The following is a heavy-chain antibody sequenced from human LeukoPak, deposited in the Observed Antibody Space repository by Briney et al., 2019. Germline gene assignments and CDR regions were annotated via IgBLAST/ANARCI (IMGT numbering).Heavy chain of an antibody. CDR2: ISSKGGST. D-gene: IGHD4-17*01. Sequence: GGSLRLSRAASGFTFSRYTMHWARQAPGKGLEYVSGISSKGGSTYYASSVKGRFTISRDNSKNTLYLQMVSLRAEDMAVYYCAREDYGTGKFDYWGQGTLVIVSS. J-gene: IGHJ4*02. V-gene: IGHV3-64*01. CDR1: GFTFSRYT. CDR3: AREDYGTGKFDY.